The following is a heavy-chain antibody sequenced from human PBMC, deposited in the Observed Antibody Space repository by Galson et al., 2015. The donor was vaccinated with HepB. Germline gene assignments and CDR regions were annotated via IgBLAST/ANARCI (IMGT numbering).Heavy chain of an antibody. V-gene: IGHV3-30-3*01. CDR2: ISYDGSDK. Sequence: SLRLSCAASGFTFSTYAIHWVRQAPGKGLEWVAVISYDGSDKYYSDSVKGRFTISRDNSKNTLYLQMNSLRAEDTAVYHCARDFEAAAPQYYFDYWGQGTLVTVSS. D-gene: IGHD6-13*01. CDR1: GFTFSTYA. J-gene: IGHJ4*02. CDR3: ARDFEAAAPQYYFDY.